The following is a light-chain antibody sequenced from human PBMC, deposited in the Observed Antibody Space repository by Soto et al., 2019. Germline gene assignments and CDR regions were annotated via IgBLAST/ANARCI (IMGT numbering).Light chain of an antibody. V-gene: IGKV3-20*01. CDR2: RVS. CDR3: QQYTNSPRT. CDR1: QSINNNF. Sequence: IVLTQSPGTLSLSPGETATLSCRASQSINNNFLAWYQQRPGQAPRLLIFRVSSRASGIPDRFRGSGSGTDFTLTITRLEPEDFALYFCQQYTNSPRTFGQGTKVDIK. J-gene: IGKJ1*01.